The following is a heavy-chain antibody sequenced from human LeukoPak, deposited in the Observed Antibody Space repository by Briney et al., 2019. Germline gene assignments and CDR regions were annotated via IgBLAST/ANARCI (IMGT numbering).Heavy chain of an antibody. V-gene: IGHV4-39*01. D-gene: IGHD3-16*01. CDR3: ARPGNDYVWGSPYYFDY. CDR1: GGSISSSSYY. Sequence: SETLSLTCTVSGGSISSSSYYWGWIRQPPGKGLEWIGSIYYSGSTYYNPSLKGRVTISVDTSKNQFSLKLSSVTAADMAVYYCARPGNDYVWGSPYYFDYWGQGTLVTVSS. J-gene: IGHJ4*02. CDR2: IYYSGST.